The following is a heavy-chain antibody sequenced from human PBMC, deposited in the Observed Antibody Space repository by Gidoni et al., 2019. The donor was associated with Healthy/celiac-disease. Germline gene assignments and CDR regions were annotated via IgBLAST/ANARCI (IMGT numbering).Heavy chain of an antibody. J-gene: IGHJ4*02. CDR3: ARLRTYYYDSSGYYADDY. Sequence: EVQLVESGGGLVKPGGSLRLSCAASGFTFSSYSMNWVRQAPGKGLEWVSSISSSSSYIYYADSVKGRFTISRDNAKNSLYLQMNSLRAEDTAVYYCARLRTYYYDSSGYYADDYWGQGTLVTVSS. D-gene: IGHD3-22*01. CDR2: ISSSSSYI. V-gene: IGHV3-21*01. CDR1: GFTFSSYS.